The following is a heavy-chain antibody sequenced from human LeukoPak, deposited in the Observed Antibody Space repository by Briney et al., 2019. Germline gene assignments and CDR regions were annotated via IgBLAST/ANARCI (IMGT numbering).Heavy chain of an antibody. CDR2: IYNGVNT. CDR1: GASVSSASY. J-gene: IGHJ5*02. D-gene: IGHD1-26*01. CDR3: ARSRAFNSGAFDP. Sequence: SETLSLTCTVSGASVSSASYWSWIRQPPGKGVEWIAHIYNGVNTNYNPSLKSRATTSVDTSKNQFSLRLNSVTAADTAVYYCARSRAFNSGAFDPWGQGSLVTVSS. V-gene: IGHV4-61*01.